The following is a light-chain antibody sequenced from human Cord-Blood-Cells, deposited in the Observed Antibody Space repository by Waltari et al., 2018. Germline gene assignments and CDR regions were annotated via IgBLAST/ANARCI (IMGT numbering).Light chain of an antibody. CDR1: SSDVGGYNY. J-gene: IGLJ1*01. CDR2: DVS. V-gene: IGLV2-11*01. Sequence: QSALTQPRSVSGSPGQSVTISCTGTSSDVGGYNYVSWYQQHPGKAPKLMLYDVSKRPSGVPDRFAGSKSGNTASLTISGLQAEDEADYYCCSYAGSYTFVFGTGIKVTVL. CDR3: CSYAGSYTFV.